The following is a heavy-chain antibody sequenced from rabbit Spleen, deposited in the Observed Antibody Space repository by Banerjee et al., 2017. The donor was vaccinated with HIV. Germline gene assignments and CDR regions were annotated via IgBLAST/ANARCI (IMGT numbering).Heavy chain of an antibody. CDR2: IDAGSSGDT. D-gene: IGHD2-1*01. J-gene: IGHJ4*01. Sequence: QSLEESGGDLVKPGASLTLTCTASGFTLSTYWMCWVRQAPGKGLEWIACIDAGSSGDTRYASWAKGRFTISKTSSTTVFLQMTSLTAADTATYFCARYVDYDGDFNLWGQGTLVTVS. CDR3: ARYVDYDGDFNL. V-gene: IGHV1S40*01. CDR1: GFTLSTYW.